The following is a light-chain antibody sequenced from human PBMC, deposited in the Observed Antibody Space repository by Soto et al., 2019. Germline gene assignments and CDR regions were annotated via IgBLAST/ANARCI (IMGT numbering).Light chain of an antibody. CDR3: QQTRSYPST. CDR2: EAY. Sequence: DFPMTQSPSTLSASVGDRVTITCRASQNIRSRLAWFQQKPGKAPKLLIYEAYILQRGVPSRFSGSNSGTDFTLTISSLQAEDFATYYFQQTRSYPSTFGGGTKVEIK. V-gene: IGKV1-5*01. CDR1: QNIRSR. J-gene: IGKJ4*01.